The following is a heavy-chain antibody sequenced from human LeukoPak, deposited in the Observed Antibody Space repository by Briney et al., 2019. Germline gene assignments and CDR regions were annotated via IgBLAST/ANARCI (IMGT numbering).Heavy chain of an antibody. J-gene: IGHJ5*02. CDR2: IYTSGST. Sequence: SETLSLTCTVSGGSISSYYWSWIRQPAGKGLEWIGRIYTSGSTNYNPSLKSRVTMSVDTSKNQFSLKLSSATAADTAVYYCARERDYYDSSDWFDPWGQGTLVTVSS. CDR1: GGSISSYY. CDR3: ARERDYYDSSDWFDP. D-gene: IGHD3-22*01. V-gene: IGHV4-4*07.